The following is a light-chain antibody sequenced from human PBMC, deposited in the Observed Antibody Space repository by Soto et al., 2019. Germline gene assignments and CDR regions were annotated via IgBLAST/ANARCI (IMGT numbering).Light chain of an antibody. J-gene: IGLJ3*02. Sequence: QTVVTQEPSLSVSPGGTVTLTCGLASDSVSTPHSASWYQQTPGQSPRTLIYSTSTRSSGVPTRFSGSIRENRAALTITGAQADDECDYYCALYMGSGTWVFGGGTKLTVL. V-gene: IGLV8-61*01. CDR1: SDSVSTPHS. CDR3: ALYMGSGTWV. CDR2: STS.